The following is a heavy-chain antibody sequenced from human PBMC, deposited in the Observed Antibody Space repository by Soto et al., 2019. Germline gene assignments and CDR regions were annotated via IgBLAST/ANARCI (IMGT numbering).Heavy chain of an antibody. J-gene: IGHJ3*02. CDR1: GLTFNNAW. Sequence: GXSRRLSCAASGLTFNNAWLNWVRQAPGKGLEWVGRIKSKNDGGATEYSAPVKDRFTISRDDSKNTLYLQMNSLKTEDTAVYYCTTDAQWGIWGQGTMVTVSS. CDR2: IKSKNDGGAT. D-gene: IGHD2-8*01. V-gene: IGHV3-15*07. CDR3: TTDAQWGI.